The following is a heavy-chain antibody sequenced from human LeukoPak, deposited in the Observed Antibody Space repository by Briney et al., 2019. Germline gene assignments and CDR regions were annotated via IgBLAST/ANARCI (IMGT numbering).Heavy chain of an antibody. CDR3: VRLGGTSPGNWYNLFDQ. D-gene: IGHD2-2*01. V-gene: IGHV3-30-3*01. CDR1: GFTFSSYA. Sequence: GGSLRLSCAASGFTFSSYAMHWVRQAPGKGLEWVAVISYDGSNKYYADSVKGRFTISRDNSRNTLYLQMNSLRAGDTAVYYCVRLGGTSPGNWYNLFDQWGQGTLVTVSS. CDR2: ISYDGSNK. J-gene: IGHJ5*02.